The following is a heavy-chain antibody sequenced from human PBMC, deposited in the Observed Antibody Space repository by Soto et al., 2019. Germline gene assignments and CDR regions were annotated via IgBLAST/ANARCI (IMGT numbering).Heavy chain of an antibody. Sequence: GGSLRLSCAASGFTVSSNYMSWVRQAPGKGLEWVSVIYSGGSTYYADSVKGRFTISRDNSKNTLYLQMNSLGAEDTAVYYCASPGLSYFPLSGGWDPNGDHYYYYYGMDVWGQGTTVTVSS. D-gene: IGHD2-8*01. CDR3: ASPGLSYFPLSGGWDPNGDHYYYYYGMDV. V-gene: IGHV3-53*01. J-gene: IGHJ6*02. CDR2: IYSGGST. CDR1: GFTVSSNY.